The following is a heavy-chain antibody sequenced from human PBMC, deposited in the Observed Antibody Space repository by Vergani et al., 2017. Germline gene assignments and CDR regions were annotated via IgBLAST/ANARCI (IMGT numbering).Heavy chain of an antibody. CDR1: GGSISSYY. Sequence: QVQLQESGPGLVKPSETLSLTCTVSGGSISSYYWSWIRQPPGKGLEWIGYIYYSGSTNYNPSLKSRVTISVDTSKNPFSLKLSSVTAADTAVYYCARGQRAQRGDAFDIWGQGTMVTVSS. CDR3: ARGQRAQRGDAFDI. CDR2: IYYSGST. V-gene: IGHV4-59*01. D-gene: IGHD6-25*01. J-gene: IGHJ3*02.